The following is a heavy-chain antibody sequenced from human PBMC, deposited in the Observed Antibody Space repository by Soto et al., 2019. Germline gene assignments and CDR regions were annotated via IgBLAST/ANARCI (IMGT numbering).Heavy chain of an antibody. CDR1: GGSINTAGYY. V-gene: IGHV4-31*03. CDR2: IFYSGTT. CDR3: SRSFYDLSTATGGHWFDP. J-gene: IGHJ5*02. D-gene: IGHD3-9*01. Sequence: PSETLSLTCTVSGGSINTAGYYWNWVRHSPGKGLEWIGYIFYSGTTSYNPSLESRLTMSLDKSKNHFSLSLSSVTAADTAYYYCSRSFYDLSTATGGHWFDPWGHGTLVTVSS.